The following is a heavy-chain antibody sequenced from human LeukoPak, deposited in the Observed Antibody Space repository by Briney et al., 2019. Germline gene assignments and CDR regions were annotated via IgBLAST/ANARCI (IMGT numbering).Heavy chain of an antibody. CDR2: TYYRSKWYN. J-gene: IGHJ4*02. Sequence: SQTLSLTCAISGDSVSSNSAAWTWIRQSPSRGLEWLGRTYYRSKWYNDYAVSAKSRITINPDTSKNQFSLQLNSVTPEDTAVYYCARVQRDSSGWYRPFDYWGQGTLVTVSS. V-gene: IGHV6-1*01. CDR3: ARVQRDSSGWYRPFDY. CDR1: GDSVSSNSAA. D-gene: IGHD6-19*01.